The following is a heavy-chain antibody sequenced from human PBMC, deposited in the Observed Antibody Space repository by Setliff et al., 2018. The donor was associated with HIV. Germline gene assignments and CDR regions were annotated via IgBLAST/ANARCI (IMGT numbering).Heavy chain of an antibody. V-gene: IGHV5-51*01. D-gene: IGHD3-22*01. CDR3: AKAGRGIYYTGDYYYDGFDV. CDR2: IYPNDFDT. CDR1: GYIFTHYW. Sequence: GESLTICCETSGYIFTHYWIGWVRQMPGKGLECMGIIYPNDFDTKYSPSFQGQVTISADRSTNTAYLEWSSLKASDTAMYYCAKAGRGIYYTGDYYYDGFDVWGQGTMVTVSS. J-gene: IGHJ3*01.